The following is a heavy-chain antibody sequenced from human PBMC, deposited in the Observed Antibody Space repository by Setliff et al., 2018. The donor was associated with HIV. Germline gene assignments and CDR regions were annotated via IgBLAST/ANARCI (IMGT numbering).Heavy chain of an antibody. CDR3: ARSRTSSGYYGVTGYGMDV. CDR1: GGSINSGAYL. D-gene: IGHD3-22*01. J-gene: IGHJ6*02. Sequence: SETLSLTCTVSGGSINSGAYLCTWLRQAAGKGLEWIGHFYTSGTTNYNPSLESRVTISVATSKNQFSLKLNSVTTADTAVYYCARSRTSSGYYGVTGYGMDVWGQGTTVTVSS. CDR2: FYTSGTT. V-gene: IGHV4-61*09.